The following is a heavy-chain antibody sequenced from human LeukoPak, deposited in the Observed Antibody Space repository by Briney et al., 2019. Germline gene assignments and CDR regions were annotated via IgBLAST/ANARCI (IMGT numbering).Heavy chain of an antibody. D-gene: IGHD3-10*01. CDR3: AREREITMVRGVVYYFDF. V-gene: IGHV1-69*13. Sequence: SVKVSCKASGGSFSTYAINWPRQAPGQGLEWMGGIIPSFGTADYAQKFQGRVTITADDSTSTAYMELRSLMSEDTAVYYCAREREITMVRGVVYYFDFRGQGTLVTVSS. CDR2: IIPSFGTA. J-gene: IGHJ4*02. CDR1: GGSFSTYA.